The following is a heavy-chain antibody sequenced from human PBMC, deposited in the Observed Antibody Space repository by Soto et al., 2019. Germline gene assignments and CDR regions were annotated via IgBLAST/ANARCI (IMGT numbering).Heavy chain of an antibody. CDR2: IYYSGST. CDR1: GGSLSRSSYY. CDR3: ATACEAGLCDY. Sequence: SETLSLPCTVSGGSLSRSSYYWGWIRQPPGKGLEWIGSIYYSGSTYYNPSLKSRVTISVDTSKNQFSLKLSSVTAADTAVYYCATACEAGLCDYWGQGTLGHGSS. V-gene: IGHV4-39*01. J-gene: IGHJ4*02.